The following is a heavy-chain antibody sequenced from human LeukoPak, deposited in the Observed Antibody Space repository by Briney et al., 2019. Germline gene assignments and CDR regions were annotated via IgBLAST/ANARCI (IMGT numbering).Heavy chain of an antibody. V-gene: IGHV4-59*13. J-gene: IGHJ6*02. Sequence: SETLSLTCTVSGGSMSGFFWTWIPPPPGGERVGMGSLYYRGRPPKYNPSLKSRVTISVDTSKGQFSLTLNSATAADTAVYYCARTSRHFYGSGTNLTPWPAGMDVWGQGTTVTVSS. D-gene: IGHD3-10*01. CDR2: LYYRGRP. CDR3: ARTSRHFYGSGTNLTPWPAGMDV. CDR1: GGSMSGFF.